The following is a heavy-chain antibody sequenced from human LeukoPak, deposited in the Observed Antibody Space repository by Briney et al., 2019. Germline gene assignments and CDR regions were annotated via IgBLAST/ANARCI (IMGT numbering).Heavy chain of an antibody. CDR2: INPNSGGT. Sequence: ASVKVSCKASGYTFTGYYMHWVRQAPGQGLEWMGWINPNSGGTNYAQKFQGRVTMTRGTSISTAYMELSRLRSDDTAVYYCARDRGDYGSGSFYYYYGMDVWGQGTTVTVSS. D-gene: IGHD3-10*01. V-gene: IGHV1-2*02. CDR3: ARDRGDYGSGSFYYYYGMDV. J-gene: IGHJ6*02. CDR1: GYTFTGYY.